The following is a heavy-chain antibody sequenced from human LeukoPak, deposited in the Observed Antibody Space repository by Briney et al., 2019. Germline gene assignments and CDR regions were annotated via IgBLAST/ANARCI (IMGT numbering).Heavy chain of an antibody. Sequence: SETLSLTCTVSGGSFSSGCDNWIRQPPPAGQELVGIRHIYTSGSTSYNPSLQSRVTISVDTSKHQFSLKVTSVTAADTAVYYCARAGGSVGWYGTIDSWGQGTLVTVSS. CDR3: ARAGGSVGWYGTIDS. CDR1: GGSFSSGC. CDR2: IYTSGST. J-gene: IGHJ4*02. V-gene: IGHV4-4*07. D-gene: IGHD6-19*01.